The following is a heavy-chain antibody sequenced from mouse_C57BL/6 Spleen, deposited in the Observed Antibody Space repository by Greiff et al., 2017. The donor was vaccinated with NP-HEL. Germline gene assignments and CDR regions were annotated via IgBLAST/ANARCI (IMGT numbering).Heavy chain of an antibody. CDR2: INPGSGGT. V-gene: IGHV1-54*01. D-gene: IGHD1-1*01. CDR3: ATYGSSYYFDY. CDR1: GYAFTNYL. J-gene: IGHJ2*01. Sequence: QVQLQQSGAELVRPGTSVKVSCKASGYAFTNYLIEWVKQRPGQGLEWIGVINPGSGGTNYNEKFKGKATLTADKSSSTAYMQLSSLTSEDSAVYFCATYGSSYYFDYWGQGTTLTVSS.